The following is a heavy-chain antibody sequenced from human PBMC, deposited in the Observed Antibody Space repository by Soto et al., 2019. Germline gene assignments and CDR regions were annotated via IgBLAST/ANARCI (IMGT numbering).Heavy chain of an antibody. D-gene: IGHD5-18*01. CDR3: ARDSGYSYGPTDY. CDR2: ISSSSSTI. CDR1: GFSFSNYA. V-gene: IGHV3-48*02. J-gene: IGHJ4*02. Sequence: GGSLRLSCAASGFSFSNYAMNWVRQAPGKGLEWVSYISSSSSTIYYADSVKGRFTISRDNAKNSLYLQMNSLRDEDAAVYYCARDSGYSYGPTDYWGQGTLVTVSS.